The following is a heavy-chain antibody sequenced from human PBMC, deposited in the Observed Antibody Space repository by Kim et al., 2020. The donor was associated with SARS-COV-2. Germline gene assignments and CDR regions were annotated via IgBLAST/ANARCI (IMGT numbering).Heavy chain of an antibody. V-gene: IGHV4-59*13. CDR1: GGSISSYY. D-gene: IGHD3-16*01. CDR2: IYYSGST. Sequence: SETLSLTCTVSGGSISSYYWSWIRQPPGKGLEWIGYIYYSGSTNYNPSLKSRVTISVDTSKNQFSLKLSSVTAADTAVYYCARLLGPIDYWGQGTLVTVSS. J-gene: IGHJ4*02. CDR3: ARLLGPIDY.